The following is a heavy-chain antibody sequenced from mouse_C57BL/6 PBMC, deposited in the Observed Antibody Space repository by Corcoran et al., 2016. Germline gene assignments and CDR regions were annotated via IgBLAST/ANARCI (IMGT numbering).Heavy chain of an antibody. D-gene: IGHD1-1*01. CDR1: GYTFTTYG. Sequence: QSQLVQSGPELKKPGESGKNACRASGYTFTTYGMSWVKQAPGKGLMWMGWINTYSGVPTYADDFKGRFAFSLESSASTAYLQINNLKNEDTATYFCARRPITTVVVDYWGQGTTLTVSS. CDR2: INTYSGVP. V-gene: IGHV9-3*01. J-gene: IGHJ2*01. CDR3: ARRPITTVVVDY.